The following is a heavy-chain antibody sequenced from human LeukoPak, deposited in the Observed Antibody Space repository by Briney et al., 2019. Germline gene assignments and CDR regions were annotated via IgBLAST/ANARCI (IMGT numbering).Heavy chain of an antibody. CDR3: AKGTLGGAPYYFDY. J-gene: IGHJ4*02. V-gene: IGHV4-39*07. CDR2: IYYSGST. CDR1: GGSISSSSYY. Sequence: ETLSLTCTVSGGSISSSSYYWGWIRQPPGKGLDWIGSIYYSGSTYYNPSLKSRVTISVDTSKNHFSLKLSSVTAADTAVYYCAKGTLGGAPYYFDYWGQGTLVTVSS. D-gene: IGHD3-16*01.